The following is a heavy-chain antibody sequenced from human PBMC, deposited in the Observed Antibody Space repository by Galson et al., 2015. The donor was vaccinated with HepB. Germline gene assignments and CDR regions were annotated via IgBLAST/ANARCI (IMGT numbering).Heavy chain of an antibody. V-gene: IGHV3-23*01. Sequence: LRLSCAASGFTFSSYAMSWVRQAPGKGLEWVSAISGSGGSTYYADSVKGRFTISRDNSKNTLYLQMNSLRAEDTAVYYCAKDSTGVVAPIGGYWGQGTLVTVSS. D-gene: IGHD2-15*01. J-gene: IGHJ4*02. CDR2: ISGSGGST. CDR3: AKDSTGVVAPIGGY. CDR1: GFTFSSYA.